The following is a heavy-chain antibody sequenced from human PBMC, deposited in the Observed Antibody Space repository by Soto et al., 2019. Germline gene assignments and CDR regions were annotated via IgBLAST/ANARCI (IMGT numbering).Heavy chain of an antibody. CDR2: INPSGGST. D-gene: IGHD3-22*01. Sequence: QVQLVQSGAEVKKPGASVKVSCKASGYTFTSYYMHWVRQAPGQGLEWMGIINPSGGSTSYAQKFQGRVTMTRDRSTSTVYMELSSLRSEDTAVYYCARGGYYYDSSGRYWYFDLWGRGPLVTVSS. V-gene: IGHV1-46*01. J-gene: IGHJ2*01. CDR3: ARGGYYYDSSGRYWYFDL. CDR1: GYTFTSYY.